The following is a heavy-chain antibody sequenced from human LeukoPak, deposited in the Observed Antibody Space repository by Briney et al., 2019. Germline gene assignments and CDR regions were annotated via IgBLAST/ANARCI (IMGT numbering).Heavy chain of an antibody. CDR3: ATEKDRIAAAGTKSDAFDI. CDR2: INPNSGGT. V-gene: IGHV1-2*06. Sequence: SSVKVSCKASGYTFTGYNMHWVRQAPGQGLEWMGRINPNSGGTNYAQKFQGRVTMTRDTSISTAYMELSRLRSDDTAVYYCATEKDRIAAAGTKSDAFDIWGQGTMVTVSS. J-gene: IGHJ3*02. D-gene: IGHD6-13*01. CDR1: GYTFTGYN.